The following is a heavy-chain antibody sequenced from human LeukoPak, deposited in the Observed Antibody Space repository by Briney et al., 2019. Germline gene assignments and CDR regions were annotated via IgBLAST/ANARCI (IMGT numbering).Heavy chain of an antibody. CDR2: MNPNSGNT. V-gene: IGHV1-8*03. D-gene: IGHD6-13*01. Sequence: AASVKVSCKASGYTFTGYYMHWVRQATGQGLEWMGWMNPNSGNTGYAQKFQGRVTITRNTSISTAYMELSSLRSEDTAVYYCARGIGSWDAFDIWGQGTMVTVSS. CDR1: GYTFTGYY. J-gene: IGHJ3*02. CDR3: ARGIGSWDAFDI.